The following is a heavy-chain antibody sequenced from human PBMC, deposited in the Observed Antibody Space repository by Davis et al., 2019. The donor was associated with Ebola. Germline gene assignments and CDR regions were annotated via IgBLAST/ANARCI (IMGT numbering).Heavy chain of an antibody. V-gene: IGHV1-2*06. CDR2: INPNSGGT. CDR3: ARVILITFGGVIVMGEELDY. J-gene: IGHJ4*02. D-gene: IGHD3-16*02. CDR1: GYTFTGYY. Sequence: ASVKVSCKASGYTFTGYYLNWVRQAPGQGLEWMGRINPNSGGTNYAQKFQGRVTMTRDTSISTAYMELSRLRSDDTAVYYCARVILITFGGVIVMGEELDYWGQGTLVTVSS.